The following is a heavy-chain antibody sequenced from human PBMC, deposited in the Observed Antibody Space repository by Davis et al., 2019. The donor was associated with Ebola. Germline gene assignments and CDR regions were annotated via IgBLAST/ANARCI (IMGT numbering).Heavy chain of an antibody. Sequence: GESLKISCAASGFTFSSYSMNWVRQAPGKGLEWVSYISSSSSTIYHADSMKGRFTISRDNAKNSLYLQMNSLRDEDTAVYYCARVIEGWELLGNYYYGMDVWGQGTTVTVSS. CDR1: GFTFSSYS. D-gene: IGHD1-26*01. J-gene: IGHJ6*02. CDR2: ISSSSSTI. V-gene: IGHV3-48*02. CDR3: ARVIEGWELLGNYYYGMDV.